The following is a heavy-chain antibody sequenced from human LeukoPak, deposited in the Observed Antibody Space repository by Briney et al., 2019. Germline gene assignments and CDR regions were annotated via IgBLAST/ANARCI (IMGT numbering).Heavy chain of an antibody. CDR1: GFSVSSNY. CDR3: ASGGDPQWLANGES. Sequence: AGGSLRLSCAASGFSVSSNYMIWVRQAPGKGLEWVSVLYSAGSTYFAASVKGRFTISSDKSKNTLYLQLSSLKPADTAGYYCASGGDPQWLANGESWGQGTLVTVSS. D-gene: IGHD6-19*01. V-gene: IGHV3-53*01. J-gene: IGHJ5*02. CDR2: LYSAGST.